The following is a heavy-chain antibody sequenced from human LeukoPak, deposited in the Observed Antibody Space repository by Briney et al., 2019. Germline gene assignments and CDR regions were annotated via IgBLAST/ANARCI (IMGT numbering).Heavy chain of an antibody. CDR2: IIPILGTA. V-gene: IGHV1-69*10. D-gene: IGHD5-12*01. CDR3: GRGARPPHYYYYMDV. Sequence: SVKVSCKASGGTFSSYAISWVRQAPGQGLEWMGGIIPILGTANYAQKFQGRVTITADKSTSTAYMELSSLRSEDTAVYYCGRGARPPHYYYYMDVWGKGTTVTVSS. CDR1: GGTFSSYA. J-gene: IGHJ6*03.